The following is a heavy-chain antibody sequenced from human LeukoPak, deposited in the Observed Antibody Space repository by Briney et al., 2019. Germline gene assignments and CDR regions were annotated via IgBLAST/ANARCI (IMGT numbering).Heavy chain of an antibody. J-gene: IGHJ4*02. D-gene: IGHD3-3*01. CDR1: GFTFSSYG. V-gene: IGHV3-30*03. CDR3: ATVKFLEWLPD. CDR2: ISYDGSNK. Sequence: GGSLRLSCAASGFTFSSYGMHWVRQAPGKGLEWVAVISYDGSNKYYADSVKGRFTISRDNSKNTLYLQMNSLTTEDTAVYYCATVKFLEWLPDWGQGTLVAVSS.